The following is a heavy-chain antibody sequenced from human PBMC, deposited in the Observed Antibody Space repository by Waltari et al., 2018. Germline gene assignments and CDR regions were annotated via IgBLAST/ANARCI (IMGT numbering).Heavy chain of an antibody. V-gene: IGHV6-1*01. CDR3: ARDGNSYWYFDV. CDR1: GDSVSTNRGT. Sequence: QVQLQESGPRLVKTSQTLSLTCAISGDSVSTNRGTWNWIRQSPSRGLEWLGRTYYRSKWYTDYAQSVQNRISFNPDTSKNQILLQLNSVTPDDMAIYYCARDGNSYWYFDVWGPGTPITISS. J-gene: IGHJ2*01. CDR2: TYYRSKWYT.